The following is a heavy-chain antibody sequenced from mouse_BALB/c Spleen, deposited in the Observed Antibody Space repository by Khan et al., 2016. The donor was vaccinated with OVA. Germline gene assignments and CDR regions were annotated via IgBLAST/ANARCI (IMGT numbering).Heavy chain of an antibody. CDR1: GYSFTSHT. V-gene: IGHV1-4*01. Sequence: QVQLKQSGAELARPGASVKMSCKASGYSFTSHTMHWVKQRPGQGLEWIGYINPRSGYTNYNQKFNDKATLTADKSSSTAYMHLSSLTSEDSAVYYCARRTTGYALDYWGQGTSVTVSS. CDR2: INPRSGYT. D-gene: IGHD2-14*01. CDR3: ARRTTGYALDY. J-gene: IGHJ4*01.